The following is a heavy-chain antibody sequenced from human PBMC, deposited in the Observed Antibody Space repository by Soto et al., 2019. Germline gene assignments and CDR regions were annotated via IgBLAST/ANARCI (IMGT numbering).Heavy chain of an antibody. D-gene: IGHD2-15*01. CDR2: IIPIFGTA. J-gene: IGHJ6*02. Sequence: QVQLVQSGAEVKKPGSSVKVSCKASGGTFSSYAISWVRQAPGQGLEWMGGIIPIFGTANYAQKIQGRVTITADESTSTAYMELSSLISEDTAVYYCARDGYCSGGSCYQYYYYDYGMDGWGQGTKVTVSS. CDR1: GGTFSSYA. V-gene: IGHV1-69*12. CDR3: ARDGYCSGGSCYQYYYYDYGMDG.